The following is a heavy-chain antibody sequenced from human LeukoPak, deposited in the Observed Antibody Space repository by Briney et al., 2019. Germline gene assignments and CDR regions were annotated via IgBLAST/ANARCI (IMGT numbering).Heavy chain of an antibody. J-gene: IGHJ4*02. CDR1: GFTFSSYS. Sequence: TGGSLRLSCAASGFTFSSYSMNWMRQPPGKGLEWIGEINHSGSTNYNPSLKSRVTISVDTSKNQFSLKLSSVTAADTAVYYCARSDYGDYVDYWGQGTLVTVSS. V-gene: IGHV4-34*01. CDR2: INHSGST. CDR3: ARSDYGDYVDY. D-gene: IGHD4-17*01.